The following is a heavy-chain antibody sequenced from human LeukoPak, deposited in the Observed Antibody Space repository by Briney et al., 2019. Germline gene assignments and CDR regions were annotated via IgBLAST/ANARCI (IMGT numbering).Heavy chain of an antibody. J-gene: IGHJ4*02. CDR2: IYYHGST. CDR1: GYPISGYSNYK. D-gene: IGHD6-13*01. CDR3: VREYSGFDY. Sequence: SETLSLTCMVSGYPISGYSNYKWTWIRQPPGKGLEWIWYIYYHGSTNYNPSLQRRVSFSVDTSKTQYSLKLTSVTPADTAVYYCVREYSGFDYWGQGTLVTVSS. V-gene: IGHV4-61*01.